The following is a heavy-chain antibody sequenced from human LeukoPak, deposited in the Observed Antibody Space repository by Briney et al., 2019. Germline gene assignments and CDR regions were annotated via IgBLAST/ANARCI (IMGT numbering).Heavy chain of an antibody. CDR1: GFTFSDYY. V-gene: IGHV3-11*01. CDR3: ARIKGSYYYYGMDV. CDR2: ISDTGKTI. J-gene: IGHJ6*02. D-gene: IGHD3-10*01. Sequence: GSLRLSCAASGFTFSDYYMGWVRQAPGKGLEWVSYISDTGKTIYYADSVKGRFTISRDNAKNALYLQMNSLRAEDTAVFYCARIKGSYYYYGMDVWGQGTTVTVSS.